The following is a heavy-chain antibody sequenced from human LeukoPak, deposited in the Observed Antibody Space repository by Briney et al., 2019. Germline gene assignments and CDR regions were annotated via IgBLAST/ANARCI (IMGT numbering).Heavy chain of an antibody. V-gene: IGHV3-23*01. CDR3: AKGTSIAAQNYMDV. J-gene: IGHJ6*03. CDR1: GLTFSSYA. CDR2: ISGSGGST. D-gene: IGHD6-6*01. Sequence: GGSLRLSCAASGLTFSSYAMSWVRQAPGKGREWVSAISGSGGSTYYAASVKGRFTISRDNSKNTLYLQMNSLRAEDTAVYYCAKGTSIAAQNYMDVWGKGTTVTVSS.